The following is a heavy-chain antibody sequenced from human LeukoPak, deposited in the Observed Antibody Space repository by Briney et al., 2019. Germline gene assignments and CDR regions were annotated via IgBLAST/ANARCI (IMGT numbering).Heavy chain of an antibody. Sequence: PGGSLRLYCAASGFTFDDYAMHWVRQAPGKGLEWVSAISGSGGSTYYADYVKGRFTISRDNSKNTVYLQMGSLRSDDTAVYYCAKSSAGITWLDPWGQGTLVTVSS. V-gene: IGHV3-23*01. J-gene: IGHJ5*02. D-gene: IGHD1-1*01. CDR2: ISGSGGST. CDR1: GFTFDDYA. CDR3: AKSSAGITWLDP.